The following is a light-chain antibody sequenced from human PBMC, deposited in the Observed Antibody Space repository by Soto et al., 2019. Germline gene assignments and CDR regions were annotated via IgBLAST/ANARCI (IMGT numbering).Light chain of an antibody. CDR3: QPFNSYPRP. CDR2: AAS. V-gene: IGKV1-9*01. Sequence: DIQLTQSPSFLSASVGDRVTITCRASQGISSYLSWYPQKPGKAPKILIYAASTLQSRFPLRVSGSGSGTEFTLTISSLQPEDVATYYCQPFNSYPRPFGQGTQVDIK. J-gene: IGKJ1*01. CDR1: QGISSY.